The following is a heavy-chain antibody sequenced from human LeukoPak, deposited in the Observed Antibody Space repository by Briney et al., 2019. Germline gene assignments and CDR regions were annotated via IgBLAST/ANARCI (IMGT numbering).Heavy chain of an antibody. J-gene: IGHJ5*02. D-gene: IGHD2-2*01. CDR1: GGSFSGYY. CDR2: INHSGST. CDR3: ARPLGYCSSSSCPQSWFDP. Sequence: SETPSLTCAVYGGSFSGYYWTWIRQPPGKGLEWIGEINHSGSTNYNPSLKSRVTISVDTSKNQFSLKLSSVTAADTAVYYCARPLGYCSSSSCPQSWFDPWGQGTLVTVSS. V-gene: IGHV4-34*01.